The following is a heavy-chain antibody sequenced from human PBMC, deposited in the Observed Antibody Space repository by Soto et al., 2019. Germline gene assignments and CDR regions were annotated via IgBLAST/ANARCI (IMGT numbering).Heavy chain of an antibody. Sequence: PSATXSLTCTVSVFSIISGCYYLSGMRQHPGNGLEWIGYIYYSGSTYYNPSLKSLFTIPVDTSKTQFSLKLSSVTAADTDVYSCERALSIRTRYYFDYCGQGPRLTVAS. D-gene: IGHD1-1*01. V-gene: IGHV4-31*01. CDR3: ERALSIRTRYYFDY. CDR1: VFSIISGCYY. J-gene: IGHJ4*02. CDR2: IYYSGST.